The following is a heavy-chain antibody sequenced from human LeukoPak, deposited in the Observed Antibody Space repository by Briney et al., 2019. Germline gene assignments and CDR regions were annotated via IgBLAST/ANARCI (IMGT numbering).Heavy chain of an antibody. D-gene: IGHD3-10*01. CDR2: IYYSGST. CDR1: GGSLSSYY. J-gene: IGHJ5*02. V-gene: IGHV4-59*12. Sequence: SETLSLTCTVSGGSLSSYYWSWIRQPPGKGLEWIGYIYYSGSTNYNPSLKSRVTISVDTSKNRFSLKLSSVTAADTAVYYCAREPVRASMFDPWGQGTLVTVSS. CDR3: AREPVRASMFDP.